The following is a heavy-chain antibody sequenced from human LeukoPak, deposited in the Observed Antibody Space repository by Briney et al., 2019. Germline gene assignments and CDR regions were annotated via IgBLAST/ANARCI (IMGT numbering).Heavy chain of an antibody. CDR3: ASPQEYCSGGSCYSYDY. Sequence: ASVKVSCKASGYTFTGYYIHWVRLAPGQGLEWMGWINPNSGGTNSAQKFKGRVTMTRDTSITTVYMELSRLRSEDTAVYYCASPQEYCSGGSCYSYDYWGQGTLVTVSS. V-gene: IGHV1-2*02. CDR1: GYTFTGYY. D-gene: IGHD2-15*01. CDR2: INPNSGGT. J-gene: IGHJ4*02.